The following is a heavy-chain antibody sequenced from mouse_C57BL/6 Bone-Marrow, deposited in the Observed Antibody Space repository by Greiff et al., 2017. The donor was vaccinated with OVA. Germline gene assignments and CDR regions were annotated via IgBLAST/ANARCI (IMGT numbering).Heavy chain of an antibody. D-gene: IGHD1-1*01. V-gene: IGHV1-26*01. CDR3: ASVVARRFAY. CDR1: GYTFTDYY. J-gene: IGHJ3*01. Sequence: EVQLQQSGPELVKPGASVKISCKASGYTFTDYYMNWVKQSHGKSLEWIGDINPNNGGTSYNQKFKGKATLTVDKSSSTAYMELRSLTSEDSAVYYCASVVARRFAYWGQGTLVTVSA. CDR2: INPNNGGT.